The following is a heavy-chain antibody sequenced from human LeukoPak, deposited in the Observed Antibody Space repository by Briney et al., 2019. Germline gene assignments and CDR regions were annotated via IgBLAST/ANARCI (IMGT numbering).Heavy chain of an antibody. CDR2: IHHDGSNK. Sequence: PGGSLRLSCEASGFTFSSYGMHWVRQAPGKGLDWVAFIHHDGSNKYYADSVKGRFTISRDNSKNTLYLQMNSLRVEDTAVYYCAGYCSTTSCYSSPNWFDPWGQGTLVTVSS. J-gene: IGHJ5*02. CDR3: AGYCSTTSCYSSPNWFDP. D-gene: IGHD2-2*01. V-gene: IGHV3-30*02. CDR1: GFTFSSYG.